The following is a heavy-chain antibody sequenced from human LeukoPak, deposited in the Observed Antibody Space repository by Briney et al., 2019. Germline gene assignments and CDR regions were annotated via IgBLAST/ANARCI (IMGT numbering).Heavy chain of an antibody. Sequence: ASVKVSCKAPGGTFSSYAISWVRQAPGQGLEWMGGIIPIFGTANYAQKFQGRVTITTDESTSTAYMELSSLRSEDTAVYYCARVYYYDSCGYCDYWGQGTLVTVSS. J-gene: IGHJ4*02. CDR1: GGTFSSYA. CDR2: IIPIFGTA. V-gene: IGHV1-69*05. D-gene: IGHD3-22*01. CDR3: ARVYYYDSCGYCDY.